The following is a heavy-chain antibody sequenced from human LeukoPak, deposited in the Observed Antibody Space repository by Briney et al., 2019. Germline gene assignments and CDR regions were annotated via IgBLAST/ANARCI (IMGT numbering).Heavy chain of an antibody. V-gene: IGHV3-23*01. CDR1: GFTFSSYA. Sequence: GGSLRLSCAASGFTFSSYAMSWVRQAPGKGLEWVSTISGSGGSTYYADSVKGRFTISRDNSMNTLYLQMNSLRAEDTAVYYCSLSGYSSSWYSGDAFDIWGQGTMVTVSS. J-gene: IGHJ3*02. CDR3: SLSGYSSSWYSGDAFDI. CDR2: ISGSGGST. D-gene: IGHD6-13*01.